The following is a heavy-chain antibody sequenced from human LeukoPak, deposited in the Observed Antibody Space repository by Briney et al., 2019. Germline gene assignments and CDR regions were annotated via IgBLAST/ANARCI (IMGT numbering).Heavy chain of an antibody. Sequence: GGSLRLSCAASGFTFSAYGMHWVRQAPGKGLEWVAVIWYDESNKYYADSVRGRFTISRDNSKNTLYLQMNSLRAEDTAVYYCAKDRARYYYFMDGWGKGTTVTVYS. V-gene: IGHV3-33*06. CDR1: GFTFSAYG. CDR2: IWYDESNK. CDR3: AKDRARYYYFMDG. J-gene: IGHJ6*03.